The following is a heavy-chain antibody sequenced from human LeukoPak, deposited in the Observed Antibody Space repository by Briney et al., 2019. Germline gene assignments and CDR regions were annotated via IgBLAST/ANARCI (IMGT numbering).Heavy chain of an antibody. V-gene: IGHV3-30*18. Sequence: GRSLRLSCAASGFTFSSYGMHWVRQAPGKGLEWVAVISYDGSNKYYADSVKGRFTISRDNSKNTLYLHMNSLRAEDTAVYYCAKSGGTTGTSLFDYWGQGTLVTVSS. CDR2: ISYDGSNK. D-gene: IGHD1-1*01. CDR3: AKSGGTTGTSLFDY. J-gene: IGHJ4*02. CDR1: GFTFSSYG.